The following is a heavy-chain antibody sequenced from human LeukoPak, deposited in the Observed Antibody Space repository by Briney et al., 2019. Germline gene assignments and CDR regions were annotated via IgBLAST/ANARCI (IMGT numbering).Heavy chain of an antibody. CDR3: ASRKLGNDY. J-gene: IGHJ4*02. CDR1: GYSISSGYY. V-gene: IGHV4-38-2*02. Sequence: SETLSLTCTVSGYSISSGYYWGWIRQPPGKGLEGMGSIYHSGSTYYNPSLKSRVTLSVDTSKNQFSLKLSSVTAADTAVYYCASRKLGNDYWGQGTLVTVSS. D-gene: IGHD7-27*01. CDR2: IYHSGST.